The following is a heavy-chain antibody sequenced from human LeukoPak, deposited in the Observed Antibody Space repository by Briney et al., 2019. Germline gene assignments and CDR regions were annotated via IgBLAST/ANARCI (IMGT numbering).Heavy chain of an antibody. CDR1: GFTFSIYG. V-gene: IGHV3-30-3*01. J-gene: IGHJ6*04. CDR2: ISYDGSNK. D-gene: IGHD3-10*01. CDR3: ARDGPMVRGVIIGYYYGMDV. Sequence: GGSLTLSCAASGFTFSIYGMHWVRLAPGKGIEWVAVISYDGSNKYYADCVKGLLTIARVNSKNTLYLQMNSLRGEDTAVYYCARDGPMVRGVIIGYYYGMDVWGKGTTVTVSS.